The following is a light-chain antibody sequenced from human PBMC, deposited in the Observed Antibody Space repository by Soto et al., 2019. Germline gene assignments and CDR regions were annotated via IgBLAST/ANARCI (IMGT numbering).Light chain of an antibody. J-gene: IGKJ5*01. V-gene: IGKV3-11*01. CDR2: DVS. CDR1: QSVSHS. Sequence: IVVTQSPDTLSLSPGERATLSCRASQSVSHSLAWYQQTPGQPPRLLIYDVSNRANGIPARFSGSGSGTDLTLTITSLEPEDFAVYFCHQRYNWPRVTFGQGTRLEI. CDR3: HQRYNWPRVT.